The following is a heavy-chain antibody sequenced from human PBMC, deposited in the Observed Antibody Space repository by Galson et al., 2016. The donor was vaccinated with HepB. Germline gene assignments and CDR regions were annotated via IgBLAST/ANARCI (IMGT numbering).Heavy chain of an antibody. D-gene: IGHD3-16*01. CDR2: IMSITDGGTA. Sequence: SLRLSCAASGFTFSNAWMSWIRQAPGKGLEWVCRIMSITDGGTAIYAAPVKGRFTISRDDSKTTLYLQMNSLKTEDTAVYYCTAQRGAGYWGQGTLVTVSS. J-gene: IGHJ4*02. V-gene: IGHV3-15*01. CDR1: GFTFSNAW. CDR3: TAQRGAGY.